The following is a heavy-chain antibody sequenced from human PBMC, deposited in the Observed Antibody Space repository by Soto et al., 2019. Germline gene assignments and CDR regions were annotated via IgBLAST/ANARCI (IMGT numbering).Heavy chain of an antibody. Sequence: QLQLQESGSGLVKPSQTLSLTCAVSGGSISSGGYSLSWIRQPPGKVLDWIVYIYHSGSTYYNPSLKSRVTISVDRSKNQFSLKLSSVTAADTAVYYCAAGGGLPRYYWGQGTLVTVSS. J-gene: IGHJ4*02. V-gene: IGHV4-30-2*01. D-gene: IGHD5-12*01. CDR2: IYHSGST. CDR1: GGSISSGGYS. CDR3: AAGGGLPRYY.